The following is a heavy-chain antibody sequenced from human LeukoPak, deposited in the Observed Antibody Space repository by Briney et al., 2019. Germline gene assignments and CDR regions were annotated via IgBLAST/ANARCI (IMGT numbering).Heavy chain of an antibody. Sequence: ASVKVSCKASGYTFTGYYMHWVRQAPGQGLEWMGWINPNSGGTSYAQKFQGRVTMTRDTSISTAYMELSRLRSDDTAVYYCARPTRQDYGGNSVLDYWGQGTLVTVSS. CDR1: GYTFTGYY. CDR2: INPNSGGT. CDR3: ARPTRQDYGGNSVLDY. D-gene: IGHD4-23*01. V-gene: IGHV1-2*02. J-gene: IGHJ4*02.